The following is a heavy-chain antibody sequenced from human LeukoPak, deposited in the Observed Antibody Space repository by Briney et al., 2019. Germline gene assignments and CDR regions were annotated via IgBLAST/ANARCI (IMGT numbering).Heavy chain of an antibody. Sequence: GGSLRLSCAASGFTFSSYAMSWVRQAPGKGLERVSYISSSSSTIYYADSAKGRFTISRDNAKNSLYLQMNSLRAEDTAVYYCARDGAWELPDAFDIWGQGTMVTVSS. CDR3: ARDGAWELPDAFDI. D-gene: IGHD1-26*01. CDR1: GFTFSSYA. CDR2: ISSSSSTI. J-gene: IGHJ3*02. V-gene: IGHV3-48*01.